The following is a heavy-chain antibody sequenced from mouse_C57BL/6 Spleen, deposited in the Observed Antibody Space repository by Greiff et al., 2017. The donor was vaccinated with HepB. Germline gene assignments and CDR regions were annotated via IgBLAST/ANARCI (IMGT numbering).Heavy chain of an antibody. V-gene: IGHV1-54*01. D-gene: IGHD3-1*01. CDR2: INPGSGGT. Sequence: QVQLQQSGAELVRPGTSVKVSCKASGYAFTNYLIEWVKQRPGQGLEWIGVINPGSGGTNYNEKFKGKATLTADKSSSTAYMQLSSLTSEDSAVYFCAREGANSFAYWGQGTLVTVSA. CDR1: GYAFTNYL. J-gene: IGHJ3*01. CDR3: AREGANSFAY.